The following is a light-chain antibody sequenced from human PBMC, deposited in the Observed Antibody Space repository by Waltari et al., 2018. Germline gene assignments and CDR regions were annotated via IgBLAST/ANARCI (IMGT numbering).Light chain of an antibody. J-gene: IGLJ1*01. V-gene: IGLV1-47*01. CDR1: NSNIGRHS. CDR3: AAWDDSLTVSYV. CDR2: RDD. Sequence: QSVLTRPPSVSGTPGPPVTISCFGTNSNIGRHSVFWYQQLPGTAPKLLIYRDDQRPSGVPDRFSGSKSGTSASLAIRGLRSEDEADYYCAAWDDSLTVSYVFGSGTKVTV.